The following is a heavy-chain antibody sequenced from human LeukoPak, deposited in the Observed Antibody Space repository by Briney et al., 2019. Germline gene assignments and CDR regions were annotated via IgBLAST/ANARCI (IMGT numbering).Heavy chain of an antibody. D-gene: IGHD2-21*02. CDR1: GFTFSSYS. Sequence: GGSLRLSSAASGFTFSSYSMNWVRQAPGKGLEWVSSISSSSSYIYYADSVKGRFTISRDNAKNSLYLQMNSLRAEDTAVYYCARDRTASAEYFQHWGQGTLVTVSS. CDR3: ARDRTASAEYFQH. J-gene: IGHJ1*01. V-gene: IGHV3-21*01. CDR2: ISSSSSYI.